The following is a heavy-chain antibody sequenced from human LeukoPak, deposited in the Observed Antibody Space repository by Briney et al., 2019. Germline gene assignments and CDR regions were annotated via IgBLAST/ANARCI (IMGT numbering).Heavy chain of an antibody. J-gene: IGHJ5*02. Sequence: GGSLRLSCAASGFTFRSYGMHWVRQAPGKGLEWMAFVRDDGSTKYYADSVKGRFTISRDNSKSTLFLQMNSLRAEDTAVYYCAGGRVWFDPWGQGTLVTVSS. CDR3: AGGRVWFDP. CDR2: VRDDGSTK. D-gene: IGHD3-16*01. V-gene: IGHV3-30*02. CDR1: GFTFRSYG.